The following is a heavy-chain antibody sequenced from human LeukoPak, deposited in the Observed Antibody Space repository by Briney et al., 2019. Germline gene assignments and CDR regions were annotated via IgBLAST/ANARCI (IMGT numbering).Heavy chain of an antibody. CDR3: AKDDSSGSYFDY. CDR2: IKQDGSAK. D-gene: IGHD3-22*01. Sequence: GGSLRLSCAASGFTFSSYWMSWVRQAPGKGLEWVANIKQDGSAKNYGDSVKGRFTISRDNAKNSLYLQMNSLRAEDTALYYCAKDDSSGSYFDYWGQGTLVTVSS. V-gene: IGHV3-7*03. CDR1: GFTFSSYW. J-gene: IGHJ4*02.